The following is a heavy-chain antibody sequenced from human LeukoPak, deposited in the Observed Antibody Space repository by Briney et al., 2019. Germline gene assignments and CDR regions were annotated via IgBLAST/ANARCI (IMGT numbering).Heavy chain of an antibody. J-gene: IGHJ4*02. CDR2: ISAYNGNT. CDR1: GYTFTSYG. D-gene: IGHD3-16*02. CDR3: ARTPGGDYFWGSYRYTLPSPPFDY. Sequence: ASVKVSCKASGYTFTSYGISWVRQAPGQGLGWMGWISAYNGNTNYAQKLQGRVTMTTDTSTSTAYMELRSLRSDDTAVYYCARTPGGDYFWGSYRYTLPSPPFDYWGQGTLVTVSS. V-gene: IGHV1-18*01.